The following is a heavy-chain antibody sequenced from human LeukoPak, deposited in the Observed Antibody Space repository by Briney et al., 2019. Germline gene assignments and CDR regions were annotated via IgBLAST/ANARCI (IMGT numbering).Heavy chain of an antibody. D-gene: IGHD5-18*01. CDR1: GYTFTSYY. Sequence: GASVKVSCKASGYTFTSYYVHWVRQAPGQGLEWMGWISAYNGNTNYAQKLQGRVTMTTDTSTSTAYMELRSLRSDDTAVYYCARGGDTGPGLGMKIDYWGQGTLVTVSS. CDR3: ARGGDTGPGLGMKIDY. J-gene: IGHJ4*02. V-gene: IGHV1-18*04. CDR2: ISAYNGNT.